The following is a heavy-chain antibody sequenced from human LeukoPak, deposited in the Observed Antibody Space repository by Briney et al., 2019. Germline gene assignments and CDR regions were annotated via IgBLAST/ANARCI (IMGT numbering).Heavy chain of an antibody. CDR2: IYHTGMT. Sequence: KASETLSLTCAVSGGSISNNNYWSWVRQPPGKGLEWIGEIYHTGMTHYNPSLKSRVTISVDTSKNQFSLKLSSVTAADTAVYYCARDNDQILIDWGQGTLVTVSS. D-gene: IGHD3-22*01. J-gene: IGHJ4*02. CDR1: GGSISNNNY. V-gene: IGHV4-4*02. CDR3: ARDNDQILID.